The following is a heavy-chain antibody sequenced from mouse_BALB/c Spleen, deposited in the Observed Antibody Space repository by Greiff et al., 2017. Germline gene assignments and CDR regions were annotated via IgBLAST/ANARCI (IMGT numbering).Heavy chain of an antibody. V-gene: IGHV14-1*02. Sequence: VQLQQSGAELVRPGALVKLSCKASGFNIKDYYMHWVKQRPEQGLEWIGWIDPENGNTIYDPKFQGKASITADTSSNTAYLQLSRLTSEDTAVYYCNAYYYGSSYHYYAMDYWGQGTSVTVSS. D-gene: IGHD1-1*01. CDR2: IDPENGNT. CDR3: NAYYYGSSYHYYAMDY. J-gene: IGHJ4*01. CDR1: GFNIKDYY.